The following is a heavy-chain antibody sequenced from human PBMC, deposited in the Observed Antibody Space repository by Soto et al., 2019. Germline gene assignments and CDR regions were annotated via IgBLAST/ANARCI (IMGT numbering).Heavy chain of an antibody. V-gene: IGHV1-24*01. Sequence: QVQLVQSGAEVKKPGASVKVSCKVSGYTLTELSMHWVRQAPGKGLEWMGGFDPEDGETIYAQKFQGRVTMTEDTSTDTAYMELSSLRSEDTAVYYWATLEGGLGIAVAVSGDYWGQGTLVTVSS. CDR3: ATLEGGLGIAVAVSGDY. J-gene: IGHJ4*02. D-gene: IGHD6-19*01. CDR1: GYTLTELS. CDR2: FDPEDGET.